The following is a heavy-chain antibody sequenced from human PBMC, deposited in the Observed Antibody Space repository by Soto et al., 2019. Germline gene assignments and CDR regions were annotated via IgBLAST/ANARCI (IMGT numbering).Heavy chain of an antibody. D-gene: IGHD2-15*01. CDR1: GFTFSDYY. J-gene: IGHJ4*02. V-gene: IGHV3-11*01. CDR2: ISSSGSTI. Sequence: PGGSLRLSCAASGFTFSDYYVSWIRQAPGKGLEWVSYISSSGSTIYYADSVKGRFTISRDNAKNSLYLQMNSLRAEDTAVYYCARDCTGGSCFCIYWGQGTLVTVSS. CDR3: ARDCTGGSCFCIY.